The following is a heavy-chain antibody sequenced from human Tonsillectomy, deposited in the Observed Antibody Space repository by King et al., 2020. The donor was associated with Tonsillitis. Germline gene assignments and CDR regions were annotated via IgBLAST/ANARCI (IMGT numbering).Heavy chain of an antibody. Sequence: VQLVESGGGLVQPGGSLRLSCAASGFTFSSYAMSWVRQAPVKGLDWVSTISGSGGTTYYADSVKGRFTISRDNSKNTLYLQLNSLRAEDTAVYYCAKDPRARYSSGWYLAWGQGTLVTVSS. V-gene: IGHV3-23*04. CDR2: ISGSGGTT. D-gene: IGHD6-19*01. CDR3: AKDPRARYSSGWYLA. J-gene: IGHJ5*02. CDR1: GFTFSSYA.